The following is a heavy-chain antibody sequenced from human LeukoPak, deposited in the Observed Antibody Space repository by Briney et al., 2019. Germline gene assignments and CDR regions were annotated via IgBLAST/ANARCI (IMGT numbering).Heavy chain of an antibody. D-gene: IGHD6-19*01. J-gene: IGHJ4*02. CDR1: GYTFTGYY. CDR3: ARDGVYSSGWYVDY. V-gene: IGHV1-2*02. CDR2: INPNSGGT. Sequence: ASVKVSCKASGYTFTGYYMHWVRQAPGQGLEWMGWINPNSGGTNYAQKFQGRVAMTRDTSISTAYMELSRLRSDGTAVYYCARDGVYSSGWYVDYWGQGTLVTVSS.